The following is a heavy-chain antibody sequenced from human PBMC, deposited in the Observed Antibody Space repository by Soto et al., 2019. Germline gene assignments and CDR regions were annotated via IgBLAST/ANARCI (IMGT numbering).Heavy chain of an antibody. V-gene: IGHV4-30-4*01. Sequence: TLSLTCTVSGRSVSSGDYYWSWILQPPGKGLEWIGYIYYSGSTYYNPSLKSRVTISVDTSKNQFSLKLSSVTAADTAVYYCARGDYYGSGSYLDYYGMDVWGQGTTVTVSS. CDR2: IYYSGST. CDR3: ARGDYYGSGSYLDYYGMDV. D-gene: IGHD3-10*01. J-gene: IGHJ6*02. CDR1: GRSVSSGDYY.